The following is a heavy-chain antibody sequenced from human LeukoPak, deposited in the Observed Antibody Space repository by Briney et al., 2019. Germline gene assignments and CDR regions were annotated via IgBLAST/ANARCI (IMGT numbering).Heavy chain of an antibody. J-gene: IGHJ3*02. CDR2: IYSGGST. CDR1: GFTVSSNY. Sequence: PGGSLRLSCAASGFTVSSNYMSWVRQAPGKGLEWVSVIYSGGSTYYADSVKGRFTISRDNSKNTLYLQMNSLRAEDTAVYYCAKYGLAGSGRYHDASDIWGQGTMVTVSS. D-gene: IGHD3-10*01. CDR3: AKYGLAGSGRYHDASDI. V-gene: IGHV3-66*01.